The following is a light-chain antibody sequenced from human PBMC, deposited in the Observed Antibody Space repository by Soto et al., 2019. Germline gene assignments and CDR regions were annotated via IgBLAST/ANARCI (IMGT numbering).Light chain of an antibody. Sequence: EIVMTQSPVTLSVSPGERVTLSCRASQSVSSNLAWYQQKPGQAPSLLIYGAFTRATGIPARFSGTGSGTEFTLTISSLQSEDVALYYCQQYNDWHLTFGQGTKVDI. J-gene: IGKJ1*01. CDR1: QSVSSN. CDR2: GAF. CDR3: QQYNDWHLT. V-gene: IGKV3-15*01.